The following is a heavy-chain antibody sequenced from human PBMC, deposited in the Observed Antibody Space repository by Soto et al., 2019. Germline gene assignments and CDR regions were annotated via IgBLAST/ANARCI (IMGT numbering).Heavy chain of an antibody. CDR1: GGSFSGYY. CDR3: ARAEVVVVPAAKYYYDYGLDV. D-gene: IGHD2-2*01. V-gene: IGHV4-34*01. J-gene: IGHJ6*02. Sequence: QVQLQQWGAGLLKPSETLSLTCAVYGGSFSGYYWSWIRQPPGKGLEWIGEINHSGSTNYNPSLKIRVTISVDTSKNQFSLKLSSVTAADTAVYYCARAEVVVVPAAKYYYDYGLDVWGQGTTVTVSS. CDR2: INHSGST.